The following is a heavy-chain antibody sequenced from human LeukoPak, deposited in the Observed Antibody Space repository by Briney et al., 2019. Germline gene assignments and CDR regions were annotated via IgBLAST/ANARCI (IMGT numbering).Heavy chain of an antibody. Sequence: AETLSLTCTVSGYSISSYYWSWIRQPPGKGLEWIGYIYYTGSTNNNPSLKSRGTISVDTSKNQFSLKLRSVTAADKAVYYCARASESSDRSGYYSYYFDYWGQGTLVTVSS. CDR2: IYYTGST. V-gene: IGHV4-59*01. J-gene: IGHJ4*02. CDR1: GYSISSYY. D-gene: IGHD3-22*01. CDR3: ARASESSDRSGYYSYYFDY.